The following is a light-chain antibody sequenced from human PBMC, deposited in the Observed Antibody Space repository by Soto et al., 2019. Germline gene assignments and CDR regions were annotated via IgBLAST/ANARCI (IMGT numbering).Light chain of an antibody. J-gene: IGKJ2*01. Sequence: DIQMTQSPSILSAAVGDRVAITCRASESLSNWLAWYQQKPGKAPKVLIYDASRMQSGVPKRFSDSGSGTESTLTISSLQADDIATDYCQQYKSYSYTFGQGTNLEI. CDR1: ESLSNW. CDR2: DAS. V-gene: IGKV1-5*01. CDR3: QQYKSYSYT.